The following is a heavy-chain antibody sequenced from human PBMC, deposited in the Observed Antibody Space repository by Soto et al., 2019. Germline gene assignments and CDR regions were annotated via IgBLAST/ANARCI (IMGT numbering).Heavy chain of an antibody. CDR3: ARFSKYYYGMDV. CDR2: IYYSGST. CDR1: GGSISSGDYY. V-gene: IGHV4-30-4*01. J-gene: IGHJ6*02. Sequence: SETLSLTCTVSGGSISSGDYYWSWIRQPPGKGLEWIGYIYYSGSTYYNPSLKSRVTISVDTSKNQFSLKLSSVTAADTAVYYCARFSKYYYGMDVWGQGTTVTVSS.